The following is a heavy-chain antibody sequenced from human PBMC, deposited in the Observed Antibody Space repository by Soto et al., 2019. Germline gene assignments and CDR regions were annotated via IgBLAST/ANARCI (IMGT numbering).Heavy chain of an antibody. CDR2: INSDGSST. Sequence: EVQLVESGGGLVQPGGSLRLSCAASGFTFSSYWMHWVRQAPGKGLVWVSRINSDGSSTSYADSVKGRFTISRDNAKNTLYLQMNSLRAEDTAVYYCARDMGKYQLLWYNWFDPWGQGTLVTVS. CDR1: GFTFSSYW. D-gene: IGHD2-2*01. V-gene: IGHV3-74*01. J-gene: IGHJ5*02. CDR3: ARDMGKYQLLWYNWFDP.